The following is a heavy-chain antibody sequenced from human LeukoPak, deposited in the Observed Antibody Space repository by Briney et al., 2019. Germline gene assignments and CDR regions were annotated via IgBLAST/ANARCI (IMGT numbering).Heavy chain of an antibody. CDR1: GFTFSSYE. Sequence: GGSLRLSCAASGFTFSSYEMNWVRQAPGKGLEWVSYISSNDDTIYYAGSVKGRFTISRDNAKNSLYLQMKSLRHEDTAVYYCARDWSAAVYAPFDYWGQGTLVTVSS. CDR2: ISSNDDTI. V-gene: IGHV3-48*03. CDR3: ARDWSAAVYAPFDY. D-gene: IGHD5/OR15-5a*01. J-gene: IGHJ4*02.